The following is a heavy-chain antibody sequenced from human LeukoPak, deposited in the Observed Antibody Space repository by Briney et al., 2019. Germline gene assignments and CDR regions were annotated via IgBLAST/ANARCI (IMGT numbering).Heavy chain of an antibody. CDR2: IIPILGIA. CDR1: GGTFSNYA. D-gene: IGHD5-24*01. CDR3: ARGWLQLGYFDY. Sequence: ASVKVSCKASGGTFSNYAISWVRQAPGQGLEWMGRIIPILGIANYAQKFQGRVTTTADKSTSTAYMELSSLRSEDTAVYYCARGWLQLGYFDYWGQGTLVTVSS. J-gene: IGHJ4*02. V-gene: IGHV1-69*04.